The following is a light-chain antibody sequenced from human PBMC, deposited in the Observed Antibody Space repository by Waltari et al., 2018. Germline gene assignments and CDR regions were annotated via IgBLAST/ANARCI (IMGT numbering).Light chain of an antibody. CDR2: DVN. V-gene: IGLV2-14*03. Sequence: QSALTQPASVSGSPGQSITISCTGTSSDFGAYNFFSWYQKHPGKTPKVMIYDVNNRPSGVSSRFSGSKSGNTASLTISGLQAEDEADYYCSSYTTGSTRYVFGSGTKVTVL. J-gene: IGLJ1*01. CDR1: SSDFGAYNF. CDR3: SSYTTGSTRYV.